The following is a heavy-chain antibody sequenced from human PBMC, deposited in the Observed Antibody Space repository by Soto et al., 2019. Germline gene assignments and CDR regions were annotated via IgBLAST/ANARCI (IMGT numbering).Heavy chain of an antibody. J-gene: IGHJ6*02. CDR2: FDPEDGET. CDR3: ARDRGSGWYLTYYYYGMDV. D-gene: IGHD6-19*01. CDR1: GYTLTELS. Sequence: GASVKVSCKVSGYTLTELSMHWVRQAPGKGLESMGGFDPEDGETIYAQKFQGRVTMTEDTSTDTAYMELSRLGSDDTAVYYCARDRGSGWYLTYYYYGMDVWGQGTTVTVSS. V-gene: IGHV1-24*01.